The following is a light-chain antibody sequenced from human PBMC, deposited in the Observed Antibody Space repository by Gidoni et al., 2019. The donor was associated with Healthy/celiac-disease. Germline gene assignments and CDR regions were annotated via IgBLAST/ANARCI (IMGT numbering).Light chain of an antibody. J-gene: IGLJ3*02. CDR1: RSNPRSNT. CDR3: AAWDDSLNGPNWV. Sequence: QSVLNPPPPASGTPGQRATISCFGNRSNPRSNTVNWYQQLPGTAPKLLIYSNNQRPSGVPDRFSGSKSGTSASLAISGLQSEDEADYYCAAWDDSLNGPNWVFGGGTKLTVL. CDR2: SNN. V-gene: IGLV1-44*01.